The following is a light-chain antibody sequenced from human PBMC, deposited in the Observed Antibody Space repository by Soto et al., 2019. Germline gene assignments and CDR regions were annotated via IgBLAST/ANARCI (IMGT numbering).Light chain of an antibody. CDR3: QQYGSSPIT. Sequence: EIVMTQSPATLSVSPGERATLSCRASQSVGNNLAWYQQKPGQAPRLLIHGASIRATGVPARFSGSGSGTEFTLTISSLQSEDFAVYYCQQYGSSPITFGQGTRLEIK. V-gene: IGKV3-15*01. CDR2: GAS. J-gene: IGKJ5*01. CDR1: QSVGNN.